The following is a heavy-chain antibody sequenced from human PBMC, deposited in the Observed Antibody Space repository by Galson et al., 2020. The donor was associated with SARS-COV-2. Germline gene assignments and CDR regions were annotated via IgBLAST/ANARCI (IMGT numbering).Heavy chain of an antibody. CDR3: ARQSVNKLVLVTVPGWYFDL. V-gene: IGHV4-38-2*02. D-gene: IGHD3-22*01. CDR1: GYSVSTTNY. J-gene: IGHJ2*01. CDR2: VYPSSTT. Sequence: SETLSLTCTVSGYSVSTTNYWGWVRQPPGRGLEWIGSVYPSSTTYYNPSLKSRVTISVDTSKNQFSLRLDSVTAADTALYYCARQSVNKLVLVTVPGWYFDLWGRGTLVTVSS.